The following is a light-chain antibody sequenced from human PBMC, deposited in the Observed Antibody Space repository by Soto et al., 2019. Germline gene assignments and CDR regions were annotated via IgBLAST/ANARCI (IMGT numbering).Light chain of an antibody. CDR3: HQFANSPQT. CDR2: GPS. J-gene: IGKJ1*01. V-gene: IGKV3-20*01. Sequence: EIVLTQSPGTLSLSPGERATLSCRASQSVSSSHIAWYQQKPGQAPRLLIYGPSSRATGIPERFSGSGSGTDFTLSISRLEPEDFAVYYCHQFANSPQTFGHGTKVDIK. CDR1: QSVSSSH.